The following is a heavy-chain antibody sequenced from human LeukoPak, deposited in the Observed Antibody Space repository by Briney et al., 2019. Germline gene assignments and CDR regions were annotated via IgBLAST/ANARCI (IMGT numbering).Heavy chain of an antibody. CDR1: GGSISSSNW. J-gene: IGHJ4*02. CDR3: ARFRPAYYYDSSGYYNYFDY. D-gene: IGHD3-22*01. Sequence: PSETLSLTCAVSGGSISSSNWWSWVRQPPGKGLEWIGEIYHSGSTNYNPSLESRVTISVDKSKNQFSLKLSSVTAADTAVYYCARFRPAYYYDSSGYYNYFDYWGQGTLVTVSS. CDR2: IYHSGST. V-gene: IGHV4-4*02.